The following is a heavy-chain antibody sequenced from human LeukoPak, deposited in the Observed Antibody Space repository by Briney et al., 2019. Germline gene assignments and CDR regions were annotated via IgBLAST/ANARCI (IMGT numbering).Heavy chain of an antibody. V-gene: IGHV3-43*01. Sequence: GGSLRLSCAASGFTFDDYTMYWVRQAPGKGLEWVSLITWDGGSTYYADSVKGRFTISRDNAKNSLDLQMNSLRAEDTAVYYCARETDSAFDIWGQGTMVTVSS. CDR1: GFTFDDYT. CDR2: ITWDGGST. J-gene: IGHJ3*02. CDR3: ARETDSAFDI.